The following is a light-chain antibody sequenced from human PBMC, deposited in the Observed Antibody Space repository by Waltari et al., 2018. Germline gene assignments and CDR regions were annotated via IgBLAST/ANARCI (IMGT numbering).Light chain of an antibody. J-gene: IGKJ1*01. CDR2: DAS. Sequence: EIVLTQSPATLSLSPGARATLPCRASQSISSYLAWYQQKPGQAPRLLIYDASNRATGIPARFSGGGSGTDFTLTISSLEPEDFAVYYCQQRDSWWTFGQGTKVEIK. CDR1: QSISSY. CDR3: QQRDSWWT. V-gene: IGKV3-11*01.